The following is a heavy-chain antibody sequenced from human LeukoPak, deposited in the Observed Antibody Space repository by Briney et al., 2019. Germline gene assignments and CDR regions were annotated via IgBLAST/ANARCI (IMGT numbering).Heavy chain of an antibody. CDR3: ARVMESSSEYYFDY. D-gene: IGHD6-13*01. CDR1: GFTFSSDW. Sequence: PGGSLRLSCAASGFTFSSDWMHWVRQAPGKGLEWVANIKQDGSERYYVDSVKGRFTISRDNAKNSLDLQVNSLRAEDTAVYYCARVMESSSEYYFDYWGQGALVTVSS. V-gene: IGHV3-7*05. J-gene: IGHJ4*02. CDR2: IKQDGSER.